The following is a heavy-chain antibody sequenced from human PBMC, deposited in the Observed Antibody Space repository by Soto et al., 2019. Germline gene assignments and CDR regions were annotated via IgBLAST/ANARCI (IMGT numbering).Heavy chain of an antibody. J-gene: IGHJ6*02. CDR2: ISGSGTAT. V-gene: IGHV3-23*01. CDR1: GFPFWTYS. D-gene: IGHD3-10*01. CDR3: ARGMIRGVVYYGVEV. Sequence: EVKLLESGGGLVQPGGSMRLSCEASGFPFWTYSMSWVRQAPRKGLEWVSGISGSGTATYYTDSVKGRFTVSRDNSENTLYLQMNGLRPEDTAVYFCARGMIRGVVYYGVEVWGQGTTVTVS.